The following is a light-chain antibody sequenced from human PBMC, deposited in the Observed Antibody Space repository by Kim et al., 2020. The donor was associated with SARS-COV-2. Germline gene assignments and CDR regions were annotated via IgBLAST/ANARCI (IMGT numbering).Light chain of an antibody. CDR3: KQYYIFPYT. CDR1: ESFSSW. V-gene: IGKV1-5*03. J-gene: IGKJ2*01. CDR2: KAS. Sequence: DIQMTQSPSTLSASVGDTVTISCRASESFSSWLAWYQQKPGKAPNLLIYKASNLERGVPSRFSGSESGTEFTLTITSLQPDDFATYYCKQYYIFPYTCGQGTKLEI.